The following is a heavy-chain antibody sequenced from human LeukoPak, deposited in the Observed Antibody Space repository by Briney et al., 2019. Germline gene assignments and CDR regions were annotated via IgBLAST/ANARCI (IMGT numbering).Heavy chain of an antibody. CDR1: GASISSGSYY. CDR3: ARDSGASSGKAFDI. D-gene: IGHD2-21*01. V-gene: IGHV4-61*02. CDR2: IFTSGST. Sequence: SQTLSLTCTVSGASISSGSYYWSWIRQPAGKGLEWIGRIFTSGSTNYNSSLESRVTISMDTSKNQFSLKLSSVTAADTAVYYCARDSGASSGKAFDIWGQGTMVTVSS. J-gene: IGHJ3*02.